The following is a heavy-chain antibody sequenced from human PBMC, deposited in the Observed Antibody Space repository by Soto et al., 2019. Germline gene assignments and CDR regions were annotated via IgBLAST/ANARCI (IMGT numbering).Heavy chain of an antibody. CDR3: ARETDYAYFAP. J-gene: IGHJ5*02. D-gene: IGHD4-17*01. V-gene: IGHV4-59*01. CDR2: IYHSGST. Sequence: QVQLQESGPGLVKPSETLALTCTVSGGSISSDCWSWIRQPPGKGLEWIGHIYHSGSTNYNPSLKSRVTISIDTSTRQFSLMLTSVPAADTAVYFCARETDYAYFAPWGKGTLVTVSS. CDR1: GGSISSDC.